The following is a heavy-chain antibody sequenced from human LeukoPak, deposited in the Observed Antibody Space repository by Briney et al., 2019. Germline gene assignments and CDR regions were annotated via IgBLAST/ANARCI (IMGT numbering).Heavy chain of an antibody. J-gene: IGHJ5*02. CDR3: ARAGAPDSSRNWFDP. CDR1: GYTFTSYY. V-gene: IGHV1-46*01. D-gene: IGHD3-22*01. CDR2: INPSGGST. Sequence: GASVKVSCKASGYTFTSYYMHWVRQAPGQGLEWMGIINPSGGSTSYAQKFQGRVTMTRDTSTSTVYMELSSLRSEDTAVYYCARAGAPDSSRNWFDPWGQGTLVTVSS.